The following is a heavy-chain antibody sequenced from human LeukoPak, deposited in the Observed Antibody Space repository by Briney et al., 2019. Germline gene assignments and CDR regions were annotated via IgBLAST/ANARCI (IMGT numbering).Heavy chain of an antibody. CDR2: FDPENGET. D-gene: IGHD3-10*01. CDR1: GYTLTELS. Sequence: ASVKVSCKVSGYTLTELSMHWVRQAPGKGLEWMGGFDPENGETIYAQKFQGRVTMTEDTSTDTAYMELSSLRSEDAAVYYCARGPSLWLGELGSDWFDPWGQGTLVTVSS. J-gene: IGHJ5*02. CDR3: ARGPSLWLGELGSDWFDP. V-gene: IGHV1-24*01.